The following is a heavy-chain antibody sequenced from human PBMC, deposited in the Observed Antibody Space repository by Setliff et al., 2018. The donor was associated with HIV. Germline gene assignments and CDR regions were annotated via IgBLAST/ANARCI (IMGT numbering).Heavy chain of an antibody. CDR3: AKTLYSAGGGEVFDY. V-gene: IGHV3-33*06. Sequence: PGGSLRLSCAASGFTFNNFGMHWVRQAPGKGLEWVALIWSDGSRIEYADPVKGRFTISRDNSKNTLDPEMNSLRAEDTAVYYCAKTLYSAGGGEVFDYWGPGTQVTVSS. CDR1: GFTFNNFG. J-gene: IGHJ4*02. D-gene: IGHD3-16*01. CDR2: IWSDGSRI.